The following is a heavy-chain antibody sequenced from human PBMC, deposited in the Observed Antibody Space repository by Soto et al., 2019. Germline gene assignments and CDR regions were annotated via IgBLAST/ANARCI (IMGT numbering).Heavy chain of an antibody. Sequence: GGSLRLSCAASGFTFSTYSMNWVRQAPGKGLEWVSYISSSSSTIFYADSVKGRFTVSRDNAKNSLYLQMNSLRAEDTAVYYCARDFLGYSYGHNWFDPWGQGTLVTVSS. CDR3: ARDFLGYSYGHNWFDP. CDR2: ISSSSSTI. CDR1: GFTFSTYS. J-gene: IGHJ5*02. D-gene: IGHD5-18*01. V-gene: IGHV3-48*01.